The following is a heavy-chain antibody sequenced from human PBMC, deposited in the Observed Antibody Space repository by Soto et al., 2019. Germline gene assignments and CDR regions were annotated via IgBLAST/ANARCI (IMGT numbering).Heavy chain of an antibody. CDR3: AKVGFGEYYYYYGMDV. D-gene: IGHD3-10*01. V-gene: IGHV3-30*18. CDR1: GFTFSSYG. Sequence: QVQLVESGGGVVQPGRSLRLSCAASGFTFSSYGMHWVRQAPGKGLEWVAVISYDGSNKYYADSVKGRLTISRDNSKNTLYPQMNSLRAVDTAVYYCAKVGFGEYYYYYGMDVWGQGTTVTVSS. J-gene: IGHJ6*02. CDR2: ISYDGSNK.